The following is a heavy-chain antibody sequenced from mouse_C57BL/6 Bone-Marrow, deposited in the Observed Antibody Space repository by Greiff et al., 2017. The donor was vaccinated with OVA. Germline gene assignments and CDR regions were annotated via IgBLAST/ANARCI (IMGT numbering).Heavy chain of an antibody. Sequence: QVQLKESGAELVKPGASVKISCKASGYAFSSYWMNWVKQRPGKGLEWIGQIYPGDGDTNYNGKFKGKATLTADKSSSTAYMQLSSLTSEDSAVYFCARREGFTTPFAYWGQGTLVTVSA. CDR1: GYAFSSYW. CDR3: ARREGFTTPFAY. J-gene: IGHJ3*01. V-gene: IGHV1-80*01. CDR2: IYPGDGDT. D-gene: IGHD1-1*01.